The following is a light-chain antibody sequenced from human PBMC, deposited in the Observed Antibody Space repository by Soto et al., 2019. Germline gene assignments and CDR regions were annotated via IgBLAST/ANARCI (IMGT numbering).Light chain of an antibody. CDR1: QSVSSY. Sequence: EIVLTQSPATLSLSPGERATLSCRASQSVSSYLAWYQQKPGQAPRFLIYAASNRATGIPARFSGSGSGTDFTLTISSLEPEDFAVYYCQQSSNWPPITFGQGTRLEIK. CDR3: QQSSNWPPIT. V-gene: IGKV3-11*01. CDR2: AAS. J-gene: IGKJ5*01.